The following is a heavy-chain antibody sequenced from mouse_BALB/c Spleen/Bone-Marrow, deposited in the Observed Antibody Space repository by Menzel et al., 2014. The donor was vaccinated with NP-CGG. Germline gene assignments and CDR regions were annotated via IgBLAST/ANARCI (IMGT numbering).Heavy chain of an antibody. V-gene: IGHV6-6*02. J-gene: IGHJ3*01. CDR3: TWFAY. CDR2: IRLKSNNYAT. Sequence: EVKLMESGGGLVQPGGSMKLSCVASGFTFSNYWMNWVRQSPDKGLEWVAEIRLKSNNYATHYAESVKGRFTISRDDSKSSVYLQMNNLRAEDTGIYYCTWFAYWGQGTLVTVSA. CDR1: GFTFSNYW.